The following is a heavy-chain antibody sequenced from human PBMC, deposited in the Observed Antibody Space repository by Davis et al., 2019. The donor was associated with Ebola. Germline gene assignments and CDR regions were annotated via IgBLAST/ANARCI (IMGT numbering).Heavy chain of an antibody. Sequence: PGGSLRLSCAVSGFTFSNFWMTWVRQAPGKGLEWVANINQDGSEENYVDSVRGRFTISRDNTQNTLYLQMNSLRVDDTAVYYCARGGYAGMDVWGQGTTVTVSS. D-gene: IGHD5-18*01. V-gene: IGHV3-7*03. CDR2: INQDGSEE. CDR3: ARGGYAGMDV. CDR1: GFTFSNFW. J-gene: IGHJ6*02.